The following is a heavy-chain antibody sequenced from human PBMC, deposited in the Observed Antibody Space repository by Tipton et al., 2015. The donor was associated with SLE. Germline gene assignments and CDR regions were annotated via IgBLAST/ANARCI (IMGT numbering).Heavy chain of an antibody. CDR3: RLITITSLFDY. Sequence: TLSLTCTVSGGSISSSSYYWGWIRQPPGKGLEWIGRIYTSGSTNYNPSLKSRVTISVDTSKNQFSLKLSSVTAADTAVYYCRLITITSLFDYWGQGTLVTVSS. CDR2: IYTSGST. CDR1: GGSISSSSYY. V-gene: IGHV4-61*02. J-gene: IGHJ4*02. D-gene: IGHD3-16*01.